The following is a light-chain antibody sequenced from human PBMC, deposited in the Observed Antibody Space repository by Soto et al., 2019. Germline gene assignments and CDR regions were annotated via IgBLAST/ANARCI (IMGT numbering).Light chain of an antibody. J-gene: IGKJ4*01. V-gene: IGKV3-11*01. Sequence: EIVLTQSPATLSLSPGERATLSCRASQSVSSYLAWYQQKPGQAPRLLIYDASNRATGIPARFSGSGSATDFALTSSGVEPEDFAVYYCQQRSNWPPLTLGGGTKVEIK. CDR1: QSVSSY. CDR3: QQRSNWPPLT. CDR2: DAS.